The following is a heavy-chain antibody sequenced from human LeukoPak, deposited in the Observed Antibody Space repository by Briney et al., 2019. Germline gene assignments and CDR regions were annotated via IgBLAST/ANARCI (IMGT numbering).Heavy chain of an antibody. CDR2: IIPIFGTA. V-gene: IGHV1-69*05. Sequence: SVKVSCKASGGTFSSYAISWVRQAPGQGLEWMGGIIPIFGTANYAQKFQGRVTITTDESTSTAYKELSSLRSEDTAVYYCARCIFGVVLNRHHYYMDVWGKGTTVTVSS. J-gene: IGHJ6*03. CDR1: GGTFSSYA. D-gene: IGHD3-3*01. CDR3: ARCIFGVVLNRHHYYMDV.